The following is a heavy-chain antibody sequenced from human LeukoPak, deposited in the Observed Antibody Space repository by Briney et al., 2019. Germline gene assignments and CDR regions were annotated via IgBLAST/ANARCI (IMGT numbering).Heavy chain of an antibody. V-gene: IGHV4-59*01. J-gene: IGHJ4*02. CDR2: IYYSGST. D-gene: IGHD6-19*01. CDR1: GGSISSYY. Sequence: PSETLSLTCTVSGGSISSYYWSWIRQPPGKGLEWIGYIYYSGSTNYNPSLKSRVTISVDMSKNQFSLKLSSVTAANTAVYYCARVGQWLALDYWGQGTLVTVSS. CDR3: ARVGQWLALDY.